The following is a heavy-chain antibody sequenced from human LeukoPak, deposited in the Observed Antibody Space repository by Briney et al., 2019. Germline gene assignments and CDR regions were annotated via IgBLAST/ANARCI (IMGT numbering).Heavy chain of an antibody. Sequence: GGSLRLSCAASGFTFSSYSMNWVRQAPGKGLEWVSYISSSSSTIYYADSVKGRFTISRDNAKNSLYLQMNSLRAEDTAVYYCAASLYGATGDFDYWGQGTLVTVSS. V-gene: IGHV3-48*01. CDR1: GFTFSSYS. D-gene: IGHD4-17*01. CDR2: ISSSSSTI. J-gene: IGHJ4*02. CDR3: AASLYGATGDFDY.